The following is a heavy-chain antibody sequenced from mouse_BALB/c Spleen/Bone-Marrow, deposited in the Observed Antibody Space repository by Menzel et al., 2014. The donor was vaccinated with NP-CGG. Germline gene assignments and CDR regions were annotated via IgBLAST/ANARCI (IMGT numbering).Heavy chain of an antibody. D-gene: IGHD2-4*01. CDR1: GFNIIDYY. CDR2: IDPENGNT. J-gene: IGHJ2*01. V-gene: IGHV14-1*02. Sequence: VQLQQSGAELVRPGALVKLSCKASGFNIIDYYMHWVKQRPEQGLEWIGWIDPENGNTIYDPKFQGKASITADTSSNTAYLQLSSLTSEDTAVYYCAMITTYWGQGTTHTVSS. CDR3: AMITTY.